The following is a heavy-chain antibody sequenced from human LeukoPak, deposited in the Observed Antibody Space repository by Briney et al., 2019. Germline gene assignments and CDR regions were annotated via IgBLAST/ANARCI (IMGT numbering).Heavy chain of an antibody. V-gene: IGHV6-1*01. J-gene: IGHJ4*02. CDR1: GDSFSGNSAT. CDR3: ARGALNFDY. Sequence: SQTLSLTCAISGDSFSGNSATWNWIRQSPSRGLEWLGRTYYRSKWYIDYAVSVRSRVSINSDTSKNQLSLQLNSVTPEDTAVYYCARGALNFDYWSQGTLVTVSS. CDR2: TYYRSKWYI. D-gene: IGHD4/OR15-4a*01.